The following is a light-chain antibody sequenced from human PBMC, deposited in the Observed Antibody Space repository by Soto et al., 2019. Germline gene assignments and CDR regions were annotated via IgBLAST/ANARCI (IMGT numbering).Light chain of an antibody. Sequence: DIQMTQSPSTLSVSVGDRVTITCRASESINGWLAWYQQKPGRAPRILLYDASNLEPGVPSRLSGSGSGAEYTLTISSLQPEDFATYYCQHYSSYPLTFGGGTKVEL. CDR1: ESINGW. V-gene: IGKV1-5*01. J-gene: IGKJ4*01. CDR2: DAS. CDR3: QHYSSYPLT.